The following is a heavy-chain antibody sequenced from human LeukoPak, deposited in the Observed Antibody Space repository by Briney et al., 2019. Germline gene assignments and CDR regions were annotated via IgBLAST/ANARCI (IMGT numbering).Heavy chain of an antibody. V-gene: IGHV3-23*01. Sequence: GGSLRLSCAASGFTFSSYAMSWVRQAPGKGLEWVSAISGSGGNTYYADSVKGRFTISRDNSKNTLYLQMNSLRAEDTAVYYCAKGISSTSCFDYWGQGTLVTVSS. CDR2: ISGSGGNT. J-gene: IGHJ4*02. D-gene: IGHD2-2*01. CDR1: GFTFSSYA. CDR3: AKGISSTSCFDY.